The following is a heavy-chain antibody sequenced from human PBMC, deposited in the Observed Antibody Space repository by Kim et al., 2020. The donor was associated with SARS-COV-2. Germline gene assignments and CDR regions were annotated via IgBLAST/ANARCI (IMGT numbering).Heavy chain of an antibody. D-gene: IGHD5-12*01. Sequence: GGSLRLSCAASGFTFSSYAMHWVRQAPGKGLEWVAVISYDGSNKYYADSVKGRFTISRDNSKNTLYLQMNSLRAEDTAVYYCARDHRRYSGYDLLVAFDYWGQGTLVTVSS. CDR2: ISYDGSNK. CDR1: GFTFSSYA. V-gene: IGHV3-30*04. J-gene: IGHJ4*02. CDR3: ARDHRRYSGYDLLVAFDY.